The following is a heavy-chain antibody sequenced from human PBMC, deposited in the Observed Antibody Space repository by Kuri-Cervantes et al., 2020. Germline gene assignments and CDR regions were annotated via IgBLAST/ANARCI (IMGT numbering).Heavy chain of an antibody. CDR2: IWYDGSNK. J-gene: IGHJ4*02. CDR1: GFTFSSYG. D-gene: IGHD5-18*01. Sequence: GESLKISCAASGFTFSSYGMHWVRQAPGKGLEWVAVIWYDGSNKYYADSVKGRFTISRDNSKNTLYLQMNSLRAEDTAVYYCARGYSYADYWGQGTLVTVSS. CDR3: ARGYSYADY. V-gene: IGHV3-33*01.